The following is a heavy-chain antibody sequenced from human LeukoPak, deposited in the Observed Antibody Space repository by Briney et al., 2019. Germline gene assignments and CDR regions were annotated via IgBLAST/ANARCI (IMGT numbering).Heavy chain of an antibody. CDR3: ARDESTSILWW. J-gene: IGHJ1*01. V-gene: IGHV1-46*01. Sequence: GASVKVSCKASGYTFINYHMHWVRQAPGQGLEWMGIINPSGGSTSYAQKFQGRVTMTRDTSTSTVYMELSSLRSEDTAVYYCARDESTSILWWWGQGTLVTVSS. CDR2: INPSGGST. CDR1: GYTFINYH. D-gene: IGHD2-21*01.